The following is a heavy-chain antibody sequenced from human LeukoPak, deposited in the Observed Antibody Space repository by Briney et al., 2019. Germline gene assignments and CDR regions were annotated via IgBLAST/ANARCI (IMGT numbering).Heavy chain of an antibody. V-gene: IGHV1-3*01. J-gene: IGHJ4*02. CDR1: GYTFTSYT. Sequence: ASVKVSCKASGYTFTSYTIHWVRQAPGQRPEWMGWISAGNGNTIYAQKFQGRVTITRDTSASTAYMEMSSLRSEDTAVYYCARDSPYYGSGSYAYWGQGTLVTVSS. CDR2: ISAGNGNT. CDR3: ARDSPYYGSGSYAY. D-gene: IGHD3-10*01.